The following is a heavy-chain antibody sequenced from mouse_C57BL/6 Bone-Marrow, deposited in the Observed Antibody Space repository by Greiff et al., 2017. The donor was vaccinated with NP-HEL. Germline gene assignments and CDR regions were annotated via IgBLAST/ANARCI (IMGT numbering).Heavy chain of an antibody. CDR3: ASPYDYDVAWVAY. CDR2: ISSGGSYT. CDR1: GFTFSSYG. V-gene: IGHV5-6*02. J-gene: IGHJ3*01. Sequence: DVMLVESGGDLVKPGGSLKLSCAASGFTFSSYGMSWVRQTPDKRLEWVATISSGGSYTYYPDSVKGRFTISRDNAKNTLYLQMSSLKSEDTAMYYCASPYDYDVAWVAYWGQGTLVTVSA. D-gene: IGHD2-4*01.